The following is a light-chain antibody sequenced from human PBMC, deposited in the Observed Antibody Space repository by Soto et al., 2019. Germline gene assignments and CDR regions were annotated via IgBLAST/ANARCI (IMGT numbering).Light chain of an antibody. J-gene: IGLJ3*02. Sequence: QTVVTQEASLSVSPGGTVTLTCGLRSGSVSASHYHSWYQQTPGQAPRTLLYNTNIRSSGVPDHFSGSILRNKAALTITGAQIDDESDYFCLLYMTSGIWVFGGGTKLTVL. CDR2: NTN. CDR1: SGSVSASHY. V-gene: IGLV8-61*01. CDR3: LLYMTSGIWV.